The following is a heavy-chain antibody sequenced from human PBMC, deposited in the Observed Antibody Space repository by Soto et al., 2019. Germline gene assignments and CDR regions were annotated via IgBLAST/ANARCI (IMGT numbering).Heavy chain of an antibody. CDR2: IRGSGSDI. CDR3: SIAGDYDSIWGTYRADWFDP. D-gene: IGHD3-16*02. J-gene: IGHJ5*02. Sequence: EVQVVESGGGLVKPGGSLRLSCAASGFTFSSYSINWVRQAPGKGLEWVSSIRGSGSDIYYADSVKGRFSISRDNAKKSLYLQMNSGRGEDTAVYYCSIAGDYDSIWGTYRADWFDPWGQGILDTVSS. V-gene: IGHV3-21*01. CDR1: GFTFSSYS.